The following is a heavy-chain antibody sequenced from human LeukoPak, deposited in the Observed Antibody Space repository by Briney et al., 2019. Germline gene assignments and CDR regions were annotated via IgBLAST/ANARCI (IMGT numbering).Heavy chain of an antibody. V-gene: IGHV3-30*04. CDR3: AKDIGEWDLRPAFHY. Sequence: HPGGSLRLSCAASGFTFSSYAMHWVRQAPGKGLEWVAVISYDGSNKYYADSVKGRFTISRDNSKNTLYLQMNSLRAEDTAVYYCAKDIGEWDLRPAFHYWGQGTLVTVSS. J-gene: IGHJ4*02. CDR1: GFTFSSYA. D-gene: IGHD1-26*01. CDR2: ISYDGSNK.